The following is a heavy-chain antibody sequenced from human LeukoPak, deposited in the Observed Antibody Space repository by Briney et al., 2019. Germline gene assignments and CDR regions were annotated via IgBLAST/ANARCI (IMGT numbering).Heavy chain of an antibody. D-gene: IGHD3-10*01. Sequence: SETLSLTCAVYGGPFSGYYWSWIRQPPGKGLEWIGEINHSGSTNYNPSLKSRVTVSVDTSKNQFSLKLSSVTAADTAVYYCARGGLWFGELWADWGQGTLVTVSS. CDR3: ARGGLWFGELWAD. J-gene: IGHJ4*02. CDR2: INHSGST. V-gene: IGHV4-34*01. CDR1: GGPFSGYY.